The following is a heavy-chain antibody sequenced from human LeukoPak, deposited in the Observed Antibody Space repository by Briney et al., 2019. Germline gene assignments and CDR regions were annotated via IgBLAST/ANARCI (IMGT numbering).Heavy chain of an antibody. CDR1: GFTFSCYY. V-gene: IGHV3-11*01. Sequence: GSLRLSCAASGFTFSCYYMSWIRQAPGKGLEWVSYISSGGSTIYYADSVKGRFTISRDNAKNSLYLQMNSLRAEDTAVYYCARDKWELHYWGQGTLVTVSS. D-gene: IGHD1-26*01. CDR2: ISSGGSTI. J-gene: IGHJ4*02. CDR3: ARDKWELHY.